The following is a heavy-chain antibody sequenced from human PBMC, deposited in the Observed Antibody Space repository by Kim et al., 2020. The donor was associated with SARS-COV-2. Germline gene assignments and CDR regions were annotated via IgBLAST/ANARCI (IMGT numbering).Heavy chain of an antibody. CDR3: ASALGH. CDR2: IYTSGRT. CDR1: GDSLSSDY. V-gene: IGHV4-4*07. J-gene: IGHJ4*02. Sequence: SETLSLTCTVSGDSLSSDYWSWNRQPAGNGLEWIGRIYTSGRTNYNPSLQSRVTMSVDMSKNQFSLKLSSVTAADTAVYYCASALGHWGQGTLVTVPS. D-gene: IGHD3-16*02.